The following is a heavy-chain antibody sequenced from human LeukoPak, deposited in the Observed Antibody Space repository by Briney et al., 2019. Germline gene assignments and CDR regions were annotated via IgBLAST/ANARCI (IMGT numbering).Heavy chain of an antibody. Sequence: GGSLRLSYAASGFTFSSYAMSWVRQAPGKGLEWVSAISGSGGSTYYADSVKGRFTISRDNAKNSLYLQMNSLRAEDTALYYCAKDLTHKHLMARGVIIKGGLDYWGQGTLVTVSS. CDR2: ISGSGGST. V-gene: IGHV3-23*01. D-gene: IGHD3-10*01. CDR3: AKDLTHKHLMARGVIIKGGLDY. CDR1: GFTFSSYA. J-gene: IGHJ4*02.